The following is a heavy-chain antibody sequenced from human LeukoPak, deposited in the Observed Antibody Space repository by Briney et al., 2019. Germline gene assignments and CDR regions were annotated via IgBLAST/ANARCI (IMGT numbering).Heavy chain of an antibody. CDR2: ISGSGGNT. V-gene: IGHV3-23*01. Sequence: GGSLRLSCAASGFTFTSYAVSWVRQAPGKGLEWVSGISGSGGNTYYADSVKGRFTISRDNSKNTLSLQLNSLRGEDTAIYYCAKNWAIDAGGLFDNGGQGLLVTVSS. D-gene: IGHD2-15*01. CDR1: GFTFTSYA. J-gene: IGHJ4*02. CDR3: AKNWAIDAGGLFDN.